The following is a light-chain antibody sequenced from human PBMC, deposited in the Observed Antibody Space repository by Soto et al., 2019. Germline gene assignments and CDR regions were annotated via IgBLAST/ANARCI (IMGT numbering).Light chain of an antibody. CDR1: TSNIGAGYD. CDR2: GNT. CDR3: QSYDNTRSGPIYV. J-gene: IGLJ1*01. V-gene: IGLV1-40*01. Sequence: QSVLTQPPSVSGALGQRVTISCTGITSNIGAGYDVHWYQLLPGRVPKLLIYGNTNRPSGVPDRFSGSKSATSASLAITGLQAEDEAIYYCQSYDNTRSGPIYVFGTGTKVTVL.